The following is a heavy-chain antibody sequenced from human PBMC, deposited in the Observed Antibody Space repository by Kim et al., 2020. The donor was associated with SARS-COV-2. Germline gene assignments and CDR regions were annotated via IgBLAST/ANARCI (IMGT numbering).Heavy chain of an antibody. CDR1: GFTFSNAW. Sequence: GGSLRLSCAASGFTFSNAWMSWVRQAPGKGLEWVGRIKSKTDGGTTDYAAPVKGRFTISRDDSKNTLYLQMNSLKTEDTAVYYSTTAAYCSGGSCRPFDYWGQGTLVTVSS. J-gene: IGHJ4*02. CDR2: IKSKTDGGTT. V-gene: IGHV3-15*01. CDR3: TTAAYCSGGSCRPFDY. D-gene: IGHD2-15*01.